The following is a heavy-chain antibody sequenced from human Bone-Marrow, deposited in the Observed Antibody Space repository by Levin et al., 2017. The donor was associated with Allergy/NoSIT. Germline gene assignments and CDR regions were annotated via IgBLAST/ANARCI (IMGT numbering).Heavy chain of an antibody. J-gene: IGHJ4*02. Sequence: GGSLRLSCAASGFTFSNAWMSWVRQAPGKGLEWVGRIKSKTDGGTTDYAAPVKGRFTISRDDSKNTLYLQMNSLKTEDTAVYYCTSNSNYYDSSGYYFPYFDYWGQGTLVTVSS. CDR3: TSNSNYYDSSGYYFPYFDY. CDR1: GFTFSNAW. CDR2: IKSKTDGGTT. D-gene: IGHD3-22*01. V-gene: IGHV3-15*01.